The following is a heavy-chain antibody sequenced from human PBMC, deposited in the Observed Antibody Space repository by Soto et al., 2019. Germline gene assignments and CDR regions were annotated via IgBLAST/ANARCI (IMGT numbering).Heavy chain of an antibody. Sequence: RGESLKISCQGSGYSFTSYWIGWVRQMPGKGLEWMGIIYPGDSDTRYSPSFQGQVTISADKSISTAYLQWSSLKASDTAMYYCARQPVTTWANWFDPWDQGTLVTVSS. V-gene: IGHV5-51*01. J-gene: IGHJ5*02. D-gene: IGHD4-17*01. CDR3: ARQPVTTWANWFDP. CDR2: IYPGDSDT. CDR1: GYSFTSYW.